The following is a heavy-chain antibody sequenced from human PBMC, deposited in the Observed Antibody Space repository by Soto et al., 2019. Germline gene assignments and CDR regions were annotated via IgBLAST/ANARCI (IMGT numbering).Heavy chain of an antibody. CDR3: ARAGYSGYDYWAY. CDR2: INHSGST. V-gene: IGHV4-34*01. J-gene: IGHJ4*02. D-gene: IGHD5-12*01. CDR1: GGSFSGYY. Sequence: PSETLSLTCAVYGGSFSGYYWNWIRQPPGKGLEWIGEINHSGSTNFNPSLESRVTISVDSSRNQFSLKLSSVTAADTAVYYCARAGYSGYDYWAYWGQGTLVTVSS.